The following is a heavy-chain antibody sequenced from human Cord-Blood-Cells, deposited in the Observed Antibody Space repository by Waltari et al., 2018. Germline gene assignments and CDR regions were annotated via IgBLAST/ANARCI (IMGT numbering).Heavy chain of an antibody. CDR3: ARVQQLPDY. Sequence: QMQLKKSGAAVKTPGASVTVSCKASGYTSTSSDINWVRQATGQGLEWMGWMNPNSGNTGYAQKFQGRVTMTRNTSISTAYMELSSLRSEDTAVYYCARVQQLPDYWGQGTLVTVSS. D-gene: IGHD6-13*01. CDR1: GYTSTSSD. J-gene: IGHJ4*02. CDR2: MNPNSGNT. V-gene: IGHV1-8*01.